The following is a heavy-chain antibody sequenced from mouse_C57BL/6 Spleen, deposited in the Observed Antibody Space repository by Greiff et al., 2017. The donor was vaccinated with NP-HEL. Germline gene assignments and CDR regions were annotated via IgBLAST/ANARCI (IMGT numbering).Heavy chain of an antibody. V-gene: IGHV1-82*01. CDR1: GYAFSSSW. Sequence: VKLQESGPELVKPGASVKISCKASGYAFSSSWMNWVKQRPGKGLEWIGRIYPGDGDTNYNGKFKGKATLTADKSSSTAYMQLSSLTSEDSAVYYCARQHSYWGQGTTLTVAS. J-gene: IGHJ2*01. CDR3: ARQHSY. CDR2: IYPGDGDT.